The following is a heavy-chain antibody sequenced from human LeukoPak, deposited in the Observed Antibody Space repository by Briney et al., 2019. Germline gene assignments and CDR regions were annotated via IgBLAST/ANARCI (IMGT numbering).Heavy chain of an antibody. CDR1: GYTFTSYD. CDR3: ARVPSGGDKFDP. D-gene: IGHD6-25*01. J-gene: IGHJ5*02. Sequence: ASVKVSCKASGYTFTSYDINWVRQAPGQGLEWMGWMNPNSGNTGYAQKFQGRVTMTWNTSIRTAYMELSSLRSEDTAVYYCARVPSGGDKFDPWGQGTLVTVSS. V-gene: IGHV1-8*01. CDR2: MNPNSGNT.